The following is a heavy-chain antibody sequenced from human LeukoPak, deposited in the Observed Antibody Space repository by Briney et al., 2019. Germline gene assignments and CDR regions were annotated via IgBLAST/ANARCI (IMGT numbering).Heavy chain of an antibody. Sequence: ASVKVSCKASGYTFTGYYMHWVRQAPGQGLEWMGWINPNSGGTNYAQKFQGRVTMTRDTSISTAYMELSRLRSDDTAVYYCASGMPGIAAADSPPDYWGQGTLVTVSS. CDR3: ASGMPGIAAADSPPDY. CDR2: INPNSGGT. CDR1: GYTFTGYY. V-gene: IGHV1-2*02. J-gene: IGHJ4*02. D-gene: IGHD6-13*01.